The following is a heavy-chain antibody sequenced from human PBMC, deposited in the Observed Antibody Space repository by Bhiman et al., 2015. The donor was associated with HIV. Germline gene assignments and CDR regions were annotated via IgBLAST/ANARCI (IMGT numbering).Heavy chain of an antibody. CDR2: ITSNSGRI. CDR1: GFTFHNYA. D-gene: IGHD6-19*01. Sequence: EVQLVESGGGLVEPGRSLRLSCAASGFTFHNYAMHWVRQLPGKGLEWVSGITSNSGRIAFADSVKGRFNISRDNAKNSLYLEMNTLRAEDTGLYYCAREAVAGTVYFNYWGQGTLVTVSS. CDR3: AREAVAGTVYFNY. J-gene: IGHJ4*02. V-gene: IGHV3-9*01.